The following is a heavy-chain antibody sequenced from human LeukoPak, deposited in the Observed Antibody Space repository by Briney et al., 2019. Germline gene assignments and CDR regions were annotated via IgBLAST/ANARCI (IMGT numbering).Heavy chain of an antibody. V-gene: IGHV4-39*07. CDR3: ARGLLSGGYYNRILHSRKYYFDY. CDR2: IYYSGST. CDR1: GGSLSSSSYY. Sequence: SETLSLTCTVSGGSLSSSSYYWGWIRQPPGTGLEWIGSIYYSGSTYYNPSLKSRVTISVDTSKNQFSLKLSSLTAADTAVYYCARGLLSGGYYNRILHSRKYYFDYWGQGTLVTVSS. J-gene: IGHJ4*02. D-gene: IGHD1-26*01.